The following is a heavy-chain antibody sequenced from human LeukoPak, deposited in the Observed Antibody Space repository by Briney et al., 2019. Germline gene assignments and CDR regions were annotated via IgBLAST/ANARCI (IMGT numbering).Heavy chain of an antibody. Sequence: GGSLRLSCAASGFTFSSYAMSWVRQAPGKGLEWVSAISGSGGSTYYADSVKGRFTISRDNSKNTLYLQMNSLRAEDTAVYYCARGRGSATLPHFDYWGQGTLVTVSS. CDR2: ISGSGGST. D-gene: IGHD5-24*01. J-gene: IGHJ4*02. V-gene: IGHV3-23*01. CDR1: GFTFSSYA. CDR3: ARGRGSATLPHFDY.